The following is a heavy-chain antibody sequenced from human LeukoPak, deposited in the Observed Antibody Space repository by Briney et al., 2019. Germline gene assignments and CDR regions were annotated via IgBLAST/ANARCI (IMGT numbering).Heavy chain of an antibody. J-gene: IGHJ3*02. CDR2: ISSSGRTM. CDR1: GFIFSSYE. CDR3: GRVKEASAFDI. D-gene: IGHD5-12*01. V-gene: IGHV3-48*03. Sequence: GGSLRLSCAASGFIFSSYEMSWVRQAPGKGLEWVSYISSSGRTMYYADSVKGRFTVSRDNAKNSLYLQMNSLRAEDTAVYYCGRVKEASAFDIWGQGTMVTVSS.